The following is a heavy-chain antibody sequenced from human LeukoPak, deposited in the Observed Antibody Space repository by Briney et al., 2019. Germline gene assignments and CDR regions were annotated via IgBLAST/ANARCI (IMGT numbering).Heavy chain of an antibody. CDR2: IRGSGSDT. V-gene: IGHV3-21*01. J-gene: IGHJ4*02. CDR1: GFTFSSYA. Sequence: GGSLRLSCAASGFTFSSYAVSWVRQAPGKGLEWVSTIRGSGSDTYYADSVKGRFTISRDNAKNSLYLQMNSLRAEDTAVYYCARVQVHDILTGPLGGYWGQGTLVTVSS. CDR3: ARVQVHDILTGPLGGY. D-gene: IGHD3-9*01.